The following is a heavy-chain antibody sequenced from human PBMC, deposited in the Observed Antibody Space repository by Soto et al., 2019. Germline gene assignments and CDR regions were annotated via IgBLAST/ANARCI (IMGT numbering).Heavy chain of an antibody. Sequence: ASVKVSCKVSGYTFTSYTIHWVRQAPGQRLEWMGWINADNGNTKYSQRFQGRATITRDTSASTAYMELSSLRSEDTAVYYCARDSLPYYYDRSAYYPFDCWGQGTLVTVSS. CDR2: INADNGNT. CDR3: ARDSLPYYYDRSAYYPFDC. D-gene: IGHD3-22*01. V-gene: IGHV1-3*01. J-gene: IGHJ4*02. CDR1: GYTFTSYT.